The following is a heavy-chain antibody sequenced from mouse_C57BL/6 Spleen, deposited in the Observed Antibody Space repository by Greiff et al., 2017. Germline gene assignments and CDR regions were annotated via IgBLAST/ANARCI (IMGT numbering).Heavy chain of an antibody. CDR3: ARRGARARVMDY. D-gene: IGHD3-1*01. J-gene: IGHJ4*01. Sequence: QVQLQQPGAELVMPGASVKLSCKASGYTFTSYWMHWVKQRPGQGLEWIGEIDPSDSYTNYNQKFKGKSTLTVDKSSSTAYMQLSSLTSEDSAVYYGARRGARARVMDYWGQGTSVTVSS. CDR2: IDPSDSYT. CDR1: GYTFTSYW. V-gene: IGHV1-69*01.